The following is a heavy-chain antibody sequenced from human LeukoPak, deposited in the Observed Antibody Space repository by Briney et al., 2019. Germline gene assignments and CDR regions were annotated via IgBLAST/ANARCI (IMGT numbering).Heavy chain of an antibody. J-gene: IGHJ6*02. CDR2: IIPILGIA. CDR1: GGTFSSYA. D-gene: IGHD3-16*01. V-gene: IGHV1-69*04. Sequence: SVKVSCKASGGTFSSYAISWVRQAPGQGLEWMGRIIPILGIANYAQKFQGGVTITADKSTSTAYMELSSLRSEDTAVYYCARTIMITFGFDYYYGMDVWGQGTTVTVSS. CDR3: ARTIMITFGFDYYYGMDV.